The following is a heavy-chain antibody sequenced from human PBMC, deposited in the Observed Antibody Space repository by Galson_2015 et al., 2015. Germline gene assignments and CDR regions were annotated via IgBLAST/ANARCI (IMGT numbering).Heavy chain of an antibody. V-gene: IGHV3-30-3*01. CDR2: ISYDGSNK. CDR3: ARVGSGSDLGYIGYFQH. Sequence: SLRLSCAASGFTFSSYAMHWVRQAPGKGLEWVAVISYDGSNKYYADSVKGRFTISRDNSKNTLYLQMNSLRAEDTAVYYCARVGSGSDLGYIGYFQHWGQGTLVTVSS. CDR1: GFTFSSYA. D-gene: IGHD1-26*01. J-gene: IGHJ1*01.